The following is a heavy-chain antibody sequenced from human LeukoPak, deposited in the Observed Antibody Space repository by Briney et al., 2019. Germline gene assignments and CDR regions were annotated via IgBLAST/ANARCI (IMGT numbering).Heavy chain of an antibody. CDR2: ISSSGNYI. D-gene: IGHD3-10*01. Sequence: GGSLRLSCAASGFTFSSHTMNWVRQAPGKGLEWVSSISSSGNYIYYADSVKGRFTTSRDKAKNSLYLQMNRLRAEDTAVYYCARGGAMVRGVSQLDYWGQGTLVTVSS. J-gene: IGHJ4*02. V-gene: IGHV3-21*03. CDR3: ARGGAMVRGVSQLDY. CDR1: GFTFSSHT.